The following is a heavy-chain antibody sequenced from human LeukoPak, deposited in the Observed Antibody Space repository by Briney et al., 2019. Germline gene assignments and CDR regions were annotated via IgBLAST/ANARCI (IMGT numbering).Heavy chain of an antibody. J-gene: IGHJ2*01. D-gene: IGHD2-8*02. Sequence: SFKASGYTFTVYYMHWVRQAPGQGLEWVAVISYDESKKRYVDSVKGRFTISRDNSKNTMYLQMNSLRAEDTAVYYCARDEAYPGGFLDLWGRGTLVTVSS. V-gene: IGHV3-30*16. CDR2: ISYDESKK. CDR3: ARDEAYPGGFLDL. CDR1: GYTFTVYY.